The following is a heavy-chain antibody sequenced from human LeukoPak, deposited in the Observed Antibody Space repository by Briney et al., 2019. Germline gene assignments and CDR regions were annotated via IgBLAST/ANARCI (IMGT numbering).Heavy chain of an antibody. CDR3: ATTYYDFWSGYYKETGYFQH. CDR2: IYYSGST. Sequence: MTSETLSLTCTVSGGSISSSSYYWGWIRQPPGKGLEWIGSIYYSGSTYYNPSLKSRVTISVDTSKNQFSLKLSSVTAADTAVYYCATTYYDFWSGYYKETGYFQHWGQGTLVTVSS. CDR1: GGSISSSSYY. D-gene: IGHD3-3*01. V-gene: IGHV4-39*01. J-gene: IGHJ1*01.